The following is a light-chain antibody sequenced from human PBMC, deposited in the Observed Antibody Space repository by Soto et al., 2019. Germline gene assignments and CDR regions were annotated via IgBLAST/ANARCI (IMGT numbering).Light chain of an antibody. V-gene: IGLV2-8*01. Sequence: SVLTQPPSASGSPGQSVTISCAGTSNNVGSYDYVSWYRQHPGQAPKLMIYEVTIRPSGVSDRFSGSKSGNTASLTVSGLQAEDEADYYCSSYTGGNPSYVFGTGTKATVL. J-gene: IGLJ1*01. CDR2: EVT. CDR3: SSYTGGNPSYV. CDR1: SNNVGSYDY.